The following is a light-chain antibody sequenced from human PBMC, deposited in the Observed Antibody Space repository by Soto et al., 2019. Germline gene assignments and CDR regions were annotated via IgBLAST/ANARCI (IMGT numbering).Light chain of an antibody. J-gene: IGKJ4*01. V-gene: IGKV1-39*01. CDR1: QNIATY. CDR2: AAS. Sequence: DIQMTQSPASLSASVGDRVTITCRASQNIATYLTWFQQKPGKAPKLLIYAASSLQSGVPSRFSGSGSGTDFTLTISDLQPEDFAYYYCQQSYNSPLTFGGGTKVEIK. CDR3: QQSYNSPLT.